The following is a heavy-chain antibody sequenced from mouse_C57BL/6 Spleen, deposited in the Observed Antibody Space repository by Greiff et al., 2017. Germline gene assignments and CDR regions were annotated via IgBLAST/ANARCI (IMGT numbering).Heavy chain of an antibody. D-gene: IGHD1-2*01. CDR3: ARYYYGSYAMDY. CDR1: GFTFSSYA. Sequence: EVQLQESGGGLVKPGGSLKLSCAASGFTFSSYAMSWVRQTPETRLEWVATISDGGSYTSYPDNVQGRFTISRDNAKNNLYLQMSHLKSEDTAMYYCARYYYGSYAMDYWGQGTSVTVAS. V-gene: IGHV5-4*01. CDR2: ISDGGSYT. J-gene: IGHJ4*01.